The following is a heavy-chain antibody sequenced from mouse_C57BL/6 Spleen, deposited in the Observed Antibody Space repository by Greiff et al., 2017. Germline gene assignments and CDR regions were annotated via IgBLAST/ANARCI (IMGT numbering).Heavy chain of an antibody. D-gene: IGHD2-5*01. CDR1: GYTFTDYE. CDR2: IDPETGGT. CDR3: TREELYSNYLDY. Sequence: QVQLQQSGAELVRPGASVTLSCKASGYTFTDYEMHWVKQTPVHGLEWIGAIDPETGGTAYNQKFKGKAILTADKSSSTAYMELRSLTSEDSAVYYCTREELYSNYLDYWGQGTTLTVSS. V-gene: IGHV1-15*01. J-gene: IGHJ2*01.